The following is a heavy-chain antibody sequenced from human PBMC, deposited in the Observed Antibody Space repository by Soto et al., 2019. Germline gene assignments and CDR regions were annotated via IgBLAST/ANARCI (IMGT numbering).Heavy chain of an antibody. D-gene: IGHD5-18*01. CDR2: INPNGGDT. J-gene: IGHJ4*02. CDR1: GYMFTYYH. V-gene: IGHV1-46*01. Sequence: ASVKVSCKASGYMFTYYHVHWVRQAPGQGLEWMGIINPNGGDTRYAQKFQGRVTMTRDTSTSTVYMEVSSLRSEDTALYYCARVFYSSGLLCYLDYWGQVPLVTVSS. CDR3: ARVFYSSGLLCYLDY.